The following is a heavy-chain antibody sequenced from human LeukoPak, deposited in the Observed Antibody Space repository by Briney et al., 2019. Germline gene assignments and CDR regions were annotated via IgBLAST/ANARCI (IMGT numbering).Heavy chain of an antibody. CDR2: ISYDGSNK. V-gene: IGHV3-30*04. Sequence: GGSLRLSCAASGFTFSSYAMHWVRQAPGKGLEWVAVISYDGSNKYYADSVKGRFTISRDNSKNTLYLQMNSLRAEDTAVYYCARDQRRDGYNSYYYYGMDVWGQGTTVTVSS. CDR1: GFTFSSYA. J-gene: IGHJ6*02. CDR3: ARDQRRDGYNSYYYYGMDV. D-gene: IGHD5-24*01.